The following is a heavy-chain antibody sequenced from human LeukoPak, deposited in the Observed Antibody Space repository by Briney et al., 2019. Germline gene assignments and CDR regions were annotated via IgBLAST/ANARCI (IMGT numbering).Heavy chain of an antibody. J-gene: IGHJ5*02. D-gene: IGHD1-1*01. CDR1: GGTFSSYA. Sequence: ASVKVSCKASGGTFSSYAISWVRQAPGQGLEWMGGILPIFGTANYAQKFQGRVTITTDESTSTAYMELSSLRSEDTAVYYCARDKTRYNWNAQGGWFDPWGQGTLVTVSS. CDR2: ILPIFGTA. CDR3: ARDKTRYNWNAQGGWFDP. V-gene: IGHV1-69*05.